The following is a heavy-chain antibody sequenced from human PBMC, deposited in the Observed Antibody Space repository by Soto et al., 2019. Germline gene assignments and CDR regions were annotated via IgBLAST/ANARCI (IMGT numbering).Heavy chain of an antibody. CDR2: IWGSGDRT. Sequence: PGGSLALSSAAYGFAFRTYAMAWVRQAPGKGLEWVSGIWGSGDRTFYADSVKGRFTISRDNSRNTLYLQMYSLTAEDTALYYCAKTGPYCGGDSSRYFYGMDVWGEGTTVTVSS. CDR3: AKTGPYCGGDSSRYFYGMDV. CDR1: GFAFRTYA. J-gene: IGHJ6*04. V-gene: IGHV3-23*01. D-gene: IGHD2-21*02.